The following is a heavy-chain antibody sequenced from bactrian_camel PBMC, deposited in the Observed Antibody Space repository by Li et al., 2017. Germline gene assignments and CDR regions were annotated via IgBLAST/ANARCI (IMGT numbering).Heavy chain of an antibody. CDR1: GLTRGDVA. V-gene: IGHV3S40*01. J-gene: IGHJ7*01. Sequence: VQLVESGGGLVQPGGSLRLSCAASGLTRGDVAMTWVRQAPGKGLEWVSSISNGGATTYYADSVKGRFTISRDSAKNTVYLQLNWLKTEDTAMYYCAAGKGAGYYCSRPSLSYYGMVYRGKGTQVTVS. D-gene: IGHD3*01. CDR2: ISNGGATT.